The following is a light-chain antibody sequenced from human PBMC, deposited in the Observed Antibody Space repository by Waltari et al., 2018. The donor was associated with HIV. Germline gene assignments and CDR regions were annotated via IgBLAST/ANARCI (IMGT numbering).Light chain of an antibody. CDR2: AAS. Sequence: DIQMTQSPSSLSAFVGARVTITCRTSQSISTYVNWYQHKPGRATMLLIYAASSLQRGVPSRVSGSGSVTAFTLTISSLQPEDFATYYCQQSVRGLTFGGGTKVETK. CDR1: QSISTY. J-gene: IGKJ4*01. V-gene: IGKV1-39*01. CDR3: QQSVRGLT.